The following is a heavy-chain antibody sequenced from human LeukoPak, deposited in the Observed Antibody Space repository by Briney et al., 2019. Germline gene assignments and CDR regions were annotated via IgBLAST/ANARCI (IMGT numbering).Heavy chain of an antibody. CDR3: ARGIGASSGWYLIDY. CDR2: INAGNGDT. V-gene: IGHV1-3*01. Sequence: GASVKVSCKASGYTFTSYAMHWVRQAPGQKHEWMGWINAGNGDTKYSQKFQDRVTITRDTSASTAYMGLSSLGSEDTAVYYCARGIGASSGWYLIDYWGQGTLVTVS. J-gene: IGHJ4*02. D-gene: IGHD6-19*01. CDR1: GYTFTSYA.